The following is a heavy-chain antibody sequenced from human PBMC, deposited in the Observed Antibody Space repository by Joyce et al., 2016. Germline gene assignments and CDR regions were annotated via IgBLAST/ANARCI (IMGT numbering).Heavy chain of an antibody. CDR2: LSSSSSYI. CDR1: GFTFSSYS. J-gene: IGHJ4*02. CDR3: ARSSYTNGIFDY. V-gene: IGHV3-21*01. D-gene: IGHD2-8*01. Sequence: EVQLVESGGGLVKPGGSLRLSCAAAGFTFSSYSMSWVRQAPGKGLEWFSSLSSSSSYIKYTDSVKGRFTIYRDNAKNSLYLQMNSLRVEDTAVNYCARSSYTNGIFDYWGQGTLVTVSS.